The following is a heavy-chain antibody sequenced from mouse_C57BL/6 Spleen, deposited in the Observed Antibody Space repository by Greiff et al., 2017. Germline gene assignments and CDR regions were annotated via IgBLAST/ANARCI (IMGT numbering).Heavy chain of an antibody. CDR1: GYTFTDYY. Sequence: QVQLQQSGAELVRPGASVKLSCKASGYTFTDYYINWVKQRPGQGLEWIARIYPGSGNTYYNEKFKGKATLTAEKSSSTAYLQLSSLTSEDSAVYFCAREVDLLSRDYWGQGTTLTVSS. CDR2: IYPGSGNT. D-gene: IGHD2-1*01. CDR3: AREVDLLSRDY. J-gene: IGHJ2*01. V-gene: IGHV1-76*01.